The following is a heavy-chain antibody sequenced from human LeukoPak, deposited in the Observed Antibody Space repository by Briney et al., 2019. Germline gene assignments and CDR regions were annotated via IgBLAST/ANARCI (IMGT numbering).Heavy chain of an antibody. CDR2: IYYSGST. D-gene: IGHD6-19*01. V-gene: IGHV4-39*01. Sequence: SETLSLTRTVSGGSISSSSYYWGWIRQPPGKGLEWIGSIYYSGSTYYNPSLKSRVTISVDTSKNQFSLKLSSVTAADTAVYYCARHIGGWLYYFDYWGQGTLVTVSS. CDR3: ARHIGGWLYYFDY. CDR1: GGSISSSSYY. J-gene: IGHJ4*02.